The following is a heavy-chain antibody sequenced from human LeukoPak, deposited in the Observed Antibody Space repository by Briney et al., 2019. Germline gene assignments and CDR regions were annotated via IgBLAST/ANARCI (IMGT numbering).Heavy chain of an antibody. Sequence: GGSLRLSCAASGFSFNNYAMNWVRQAPGKGLEWVAGISGSGGSTHYADSVKGRFTISRDNRKSTLYLQLTSLRAEDTAVYFCAKRGVVIRVILVGFHKEAYYFDSWGQGALVTVSS. CDR1: GFSFNNYA. D-gene: IGHD3-10*01. J-gene: IGHJ4*02. V-gene: IGHV3-23*01. CDR2: ISGSGGST. CDR3: AKRGVVIRVILVGFHKEAYYFDS.